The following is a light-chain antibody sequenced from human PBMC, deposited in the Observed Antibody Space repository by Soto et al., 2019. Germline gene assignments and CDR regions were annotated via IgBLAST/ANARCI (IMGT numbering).Light chain of an antibody. Sequence: QSALTQPASVSGSPGQSITISCTGTSSGVGGYNYVSWYQQHPGKAPKLMIYDVSNRPSGVSNRFSGSKSGNTASLTISGPPAEDEADYYCSSYTSSSTWVFGGGTKLTVL. V-gene: IGLV2-14*01. CDR1: SSGVGGYNY. J-gene: IGLJ3*02. CDR2: DVS. CDR3: SSYTSSSTWV.